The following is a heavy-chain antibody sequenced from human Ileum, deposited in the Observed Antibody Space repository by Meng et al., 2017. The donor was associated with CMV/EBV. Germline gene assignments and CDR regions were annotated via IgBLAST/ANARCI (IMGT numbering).Heavy chain of an antibody. Sequence: QEQLQQWGAGLLKASETLSLACAVYGGSFSDYYWSWIRQPPGKGLEWIGEISHSGITNYNPSLKSRVTISIDTSKKQFSLKLSSVTAADTAVYYCARSRVYWYFDLWGRGTLVTVSS. CDR1: GGSFSDYY. CDR3: ARSRVYWYFDL. CDR2: ISHSGIT. J-gene: IGHJ2*01. V-gene: IGHV4-34*01.